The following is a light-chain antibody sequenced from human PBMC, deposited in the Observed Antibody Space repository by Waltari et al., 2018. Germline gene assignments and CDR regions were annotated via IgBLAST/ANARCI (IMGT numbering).Light chain of an antibody. CDR2: DNR. J-gene: IGLJ3*02. Sequence: QSVLTQPPSVSGAPGQRVPISCTGTRSNIGAGFDVPWFQQLPGRAPKLLIYDNRNRPSGVPDRFSGSKSGTSASLAIAGLQAEDESDYYCQSYDTSLSVGVFGGGTKLTVL. V-gene: IGLV1-40*01. CDR3: QSYDTSLSVGV. CDR1: RSNIGAGFD.